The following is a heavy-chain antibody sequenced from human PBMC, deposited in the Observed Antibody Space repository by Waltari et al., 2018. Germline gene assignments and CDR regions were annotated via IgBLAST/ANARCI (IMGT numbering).Heavy chain of an antibody. D-gene: IGHD3-16*01. J-gene: IGHJ6*03. CDR2: IIPMFGIP. CDR1: VDSIAGYG. CDR3: ARHELGISQYYYNMYV. Sequence: HVQWVQYGAEVTKPGSSVKGSCKAAVDSIAGYGSSWVRLAPGQGLEWMGVIIPMFGIPEYSQKFQERLTITADESTSTAYMELSSLSSEDTAIYYCARHELGISQYYYNMYVWGQGTTVTISS. V-gene: IGHV1-69*12.